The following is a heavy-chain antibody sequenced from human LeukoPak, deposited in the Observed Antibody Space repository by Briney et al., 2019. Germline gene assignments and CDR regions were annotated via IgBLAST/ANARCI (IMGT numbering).Heavy chain of an antibody. CDR2: IHHSGST. Sequence: SETLSLTCAVSGGSISGDNWWSWVRQPPGKGLEWIGEIHHSGSTKDNPSLKSRVTISVGKSKKQFSLRLSSVTAADTAVYYCARRNYYDSTGYWNNWGQGTLVTVSS. J-gene: IGHJ4*02. CDR1: GGSISGDNW. CDR3: ARRNYYDSTGYWNN. V-gene: IGHV4-4*02. D-gene: IGHD3-22*01.